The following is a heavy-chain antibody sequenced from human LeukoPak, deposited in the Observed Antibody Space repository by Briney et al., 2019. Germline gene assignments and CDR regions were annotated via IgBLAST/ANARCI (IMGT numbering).Heavy chain of an antibody. CDR1: GGSISSSNW. V-gene: IGHV4-4*02. J-gene: IGHJ4*02. CDR3: ARVRYCSGGSCPLFDY. CDR2: IYHSGST. Sequence: SETLSLTCAVYGGSISSSNWWSWVRQPPGKGLEWIGEIYHSGSTNYNPSLKSRVTISVDKSKNQFSLKLSSVTAAGTAVYYCARVRYCSGGSCPLFDYWGQGTLVTVSS. D-gene: IGHD2-15*01.